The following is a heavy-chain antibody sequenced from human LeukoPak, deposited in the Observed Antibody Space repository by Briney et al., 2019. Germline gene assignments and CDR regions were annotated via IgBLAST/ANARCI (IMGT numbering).Heavy chain of an antibody. CDR2: ISYDGTNK. CDR1: GFTFSSYG. V-gene: IGHV3-30*03. J-gene: IGHJ3*02. Sequence: GGSLRLSCAASGFTFSSYGMHWVRQAPGKGLEWVAVISYDGTNKYYADSVKGRFTISRDNSKNTLYLQMNSLRAEDTAVYYCAREPPQGIAVAGASDAFDIWGQGTMVTVSS. CDR3: AREPPQGIAVAGASDAFDI. D-gene: IGHD6-19*01.